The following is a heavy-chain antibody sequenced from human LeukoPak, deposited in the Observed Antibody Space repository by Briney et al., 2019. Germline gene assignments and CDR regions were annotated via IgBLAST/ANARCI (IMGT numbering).Heavy chain of an antibody. CDR3: TRAVNVEYTGMDV. V-gene: IGHV4-59*11. J-gene: IGHJ6*02. CDR1: GGTISSHY. Sequence: PSETVSLTCTVSGGTISSHYWSWIRQPPGKGLEWIGYMYYSGSTNYNPSLKSRVTISVDTSKNRFSLRLSSVTAADMAVYYCTRAVNVEYTGMDVWGQGTTVTVSS. D-gene: IGHD1-1*01. CDR2: MYYSGST.